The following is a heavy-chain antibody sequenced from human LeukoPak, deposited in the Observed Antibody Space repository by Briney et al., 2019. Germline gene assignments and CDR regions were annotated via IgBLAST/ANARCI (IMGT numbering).Heavy chain of an antibody. CDR1: GFTFGFSNYA. J-gene: IGHJ4*02. D-gene: IGHD2-2*01. V-gene: IGHV3-23*01. CDR2: ISGSGDNT. CDR3: AKGDARAAAINHFDY. Sequence: GGSLRLSCAASGFTFGFSNYAMSWVRQAPGKGLEWISAISGSGDNTYYADSVKGRFTVSRDNSKNTLYLQMNSLRAEDTAVYYCAKGDARAAAINHFDYWGQGTLVTVSS.